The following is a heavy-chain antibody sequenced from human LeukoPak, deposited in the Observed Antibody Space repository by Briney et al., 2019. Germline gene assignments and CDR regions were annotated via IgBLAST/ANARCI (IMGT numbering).Heavy chain of an antibody. CDR2: IIPIFGTA. D-gene: IGHD2-2*01. J-gene: IGHJ4*02. V-gene: IGHV1-69*05. Sequence: SVKVSCKASGGTFSSYAISWVRQAPGQGLEWMGGIIPIFGTANYAQKFQGRVTITRDTSASTAYMELSSLRSEDTAVYYCARAIVVVPAAMNYWGQGTLVTVSS. CDR3: ARAIVVVPAAMNY. CDR1: GGTFSSYA.